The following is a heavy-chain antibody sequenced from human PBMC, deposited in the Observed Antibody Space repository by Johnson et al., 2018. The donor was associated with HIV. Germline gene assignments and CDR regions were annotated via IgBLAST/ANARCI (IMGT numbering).Heavy chain of an antibody. Sequence: QVQLVESGGGVVQPGRSLRLSCAASRFTFSRYGMHWVRQAPGKGLEWVAVIPYDGSNTYYADSVKGRFTISRDNSKNTVYLQMNSLRAEDTAVYYCARDNAAAGTPMGFDIWGQGTMVTVSS. CDR3: ARDNAAAGTPMGFDI. D-gene: IGHD6-13*01. J-gene: IGHJ3*02. V-gene: IGHV3-30*03. CDR1: RFTFSRYG. CDR2: IPYDGSNT.